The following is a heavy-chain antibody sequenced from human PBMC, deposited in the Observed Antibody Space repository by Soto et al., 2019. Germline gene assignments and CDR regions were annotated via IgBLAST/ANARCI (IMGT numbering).Heavy chain of an antibody. CDR2: IIPIFGTA. CDR1: GGTFSSYA. CDR3: ARATVYNWNYGGNNWFDP. Sequence: VASVKVSCKASGGTFSSYAISWVRQAPGQGLEWMGGIIPIFGTANYAQKFQGRVTITADESTSTAYMELSSLRSEDTAVYYCARATVYNWNYGGNNWFDPWGQGTLVTVSS. V-gene: IGHV1-69*13. J-gene: IGHJ5*02. D-gene: IGHD1-7*01.